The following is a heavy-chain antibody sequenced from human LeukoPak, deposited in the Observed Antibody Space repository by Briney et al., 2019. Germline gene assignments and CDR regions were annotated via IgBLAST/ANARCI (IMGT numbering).Heavy chain of an antibody. CDR1: GFTFSSYA. CDR2: ISGRGVVT. Sequence: GGSLRLSCAASGFTFSSYAMGWVRQAPGKGLERVSAISGRGVVTFYADSVKGGFTISRDNSKNTLPLQMNSLRAEDTAVYYCAKYRHYLLLSSSFDYWGQGALVTVSS. D-gene: IGHD2-2*01. CDR3: AKYRHYLLLSSSFDY. J-gene: IGHJ4*02. V-gene: IGHV3-23*01.